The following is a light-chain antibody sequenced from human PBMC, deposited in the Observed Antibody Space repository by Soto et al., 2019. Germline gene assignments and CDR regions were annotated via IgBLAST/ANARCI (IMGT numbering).Light chain of an antibody. V-gene: IGLV1-51*01. J-gene: IGLJ1*01. CDR3: FSFTTTSTHV. CDR1: SSNIGGNS. CDR2: DDN. Sequence: QSVLTRPPSVSAAPGQKVTSSCSGSSSNIGGNSVSLYQQLPGTAPKLLIYDDNKRPSGIPDRFSGSKSGTSATLGITGFQTGDEADYFCFSFTTTSTHVFGTGTKVTVL.